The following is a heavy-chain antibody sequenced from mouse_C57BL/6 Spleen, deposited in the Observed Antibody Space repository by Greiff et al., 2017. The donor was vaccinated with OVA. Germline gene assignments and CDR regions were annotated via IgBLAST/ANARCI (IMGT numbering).Heavy chain of an antibody. D-gene: IGHD2-1*01. CDR3: ARSGYGNYYAMDY. V-gene: IGHV1-18*01. Sequence: EVQLQQSGPELVKPGASVKIPCTASGYTFTDYNMDWVKQSHGKSLEWIGDINPNNGGTIYNQKFKGKATLTVDKSSSTAYMELRSLTSEDTAVYYCARSGYGNYYAMDYWGQGTSVTVSS. J-gene: IGHJ4*01. CDR1: GYTFTDYN. CDR2: INPNNGGT.